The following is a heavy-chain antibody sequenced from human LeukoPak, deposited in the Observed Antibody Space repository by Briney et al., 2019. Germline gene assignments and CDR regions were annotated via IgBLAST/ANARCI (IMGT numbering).Heavy chain of an antibody. CDR2: ISSSGSTI. J-gene: IGHJ4*02. D-gene: IGHD6-19*01. CDR3: ARDQAYSSGRFDY. CDR1: GFTFSSYE. Sequence: GGSLRLSCAASGFTFSSYEMNWVRQAPGKGLEWVSYISSSGSTIYYADSVKGRFTISRDNAKNSLYLQMNSLRAEDTAVYYCARDQAYSSGRFDYWGQGTLATVSS. V-gene: IGHV3-48*03.